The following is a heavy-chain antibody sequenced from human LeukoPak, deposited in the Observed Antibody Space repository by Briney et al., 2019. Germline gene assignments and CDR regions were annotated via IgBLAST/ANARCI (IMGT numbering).Heavy chain of an antibody. J-gene: IGHJ4*02. D-gene: IGHD1-26*01. Sequence: SVKVSCKASGGTFSSYTISWVRQAPGQGLEWMGRIIPILGIANYAQKFQGRVTITADKSTSTAYMELSSLRSEDTAVYYCARDSGSYLFDYWGQGTLVTLSS. V-gene: IGHV1-69*02. CDR1: GGTFSSYT. CDR2: IIPILGIA. CDR3: ARDSGSYLFDY.